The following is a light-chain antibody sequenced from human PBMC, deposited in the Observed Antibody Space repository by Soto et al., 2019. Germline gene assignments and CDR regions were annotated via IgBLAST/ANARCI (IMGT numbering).Light chain of an antibody. V-gene: IGKV3-20*01. Sequence: MTQSPATLSVSPGETATLSCRTNYSIGSNLAWYQQKPGQAPRLLIYGASTRATGIPDRFSGSGSGTDFTLTISRLEPEDFAVYYCQQYGSSPRTFGQGTKV. J-gene: IGKJ1*01. CDR2: GAS. CDR1: YSIGSN. CDR3: QQYGSSPRT.